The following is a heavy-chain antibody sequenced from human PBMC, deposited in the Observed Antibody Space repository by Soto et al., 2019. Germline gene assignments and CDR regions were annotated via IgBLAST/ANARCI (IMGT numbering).Heavy chain of an antibody. CDR2: ISSGSSYI. J-gene: IGHJ2*01. V-gene: IGHV3-21*01. CDR3: ARDGQITWMYFDL. Sequence: EVHLVESGGGLVKPGGSLRLSCAASGFTFSDYSVNWVRQAPGKGLEWVASISSGSSYIYYADSVEGRFTISRDNAKNSLYLQMNSLRAEDTAVYYCARDGQITWMYFDLSGRGTLVTVSS. D-gene: IGHD3-16*01. CDR1: GFTFSDYS.